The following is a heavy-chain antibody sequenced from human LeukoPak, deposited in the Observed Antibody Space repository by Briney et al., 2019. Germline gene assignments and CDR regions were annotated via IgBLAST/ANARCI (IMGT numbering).Heavy chain of an antibody. CDR1: GFTVSSNY. V-gene: IGHV3-53*01. CDR2: IYSGGST. Sequence: PGGSLRLSCAASGFTVSSNYMSWVRQAPGKGLEWVLVIYSGGSTYYADSVKGRFTISRDNSKNTLYLQMNSLRAEDTAVYYCARGSGYYYSGFDYWGQGTLVTVSS. J-gene: IGHJ4*02. D-gene: IGHD3-22*01. CDR3: ARGSGYYYSGFDY.